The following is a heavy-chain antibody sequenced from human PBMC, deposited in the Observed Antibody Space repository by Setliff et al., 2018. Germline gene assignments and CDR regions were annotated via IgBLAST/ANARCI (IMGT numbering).Heavy chain of an antibody. D-gene: IGHD3-22*01. J-gene: IGHJ4*02. V-gene: IGHV1-69*05. Sequence: SVKVSCKASGDTFSSYGISWVRQAPGQGLEWMGGTIPMFGSTSYAQKFQGRVTIITDESTTTAYMELSSLGSEDTAVYYCVRVPQEALYYYDRGHYIDYWGQGTLVTSPQ. CDR2: TIPMFGST. CDR3: VRVPQEALYYYDRGHYIDY. CDR1: GDTFSSYG.